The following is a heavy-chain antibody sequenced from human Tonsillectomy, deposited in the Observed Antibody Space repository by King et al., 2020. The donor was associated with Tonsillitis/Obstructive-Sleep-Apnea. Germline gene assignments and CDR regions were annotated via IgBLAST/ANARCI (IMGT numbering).Heavy chain of an antibody. D-gene: IGHD3-3*01. CDR2: IYWDDDK. J-gene: IGHJ4*02. CDR1: GFSLSTSGVG. Sequence: TLKESGPTLVKPTQTLTLTCTFSGFSLSTSGVGVGWIRQPPGKALEWLALIYWDDDKRYSPSLKSRLTITKDTSNNQVVLTMTNMDPVDTATYYCAHGYYDFWSGYYFLLDYWGQGTLVTVSS. V-gene: IGHV2-5*02. CDR3: AHGYYDFWSGYYFLLDY.